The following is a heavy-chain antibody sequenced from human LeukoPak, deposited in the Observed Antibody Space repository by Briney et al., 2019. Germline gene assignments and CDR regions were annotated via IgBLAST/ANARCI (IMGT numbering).Heavy chain of an antibody. CDR3: ARAAGYSYDQLDY. Sequence: SETLSLTCTVSGGSISGYYWSWIRQSAGEGLEWIGRMYSSGSTDYNPSLKSRVTMSLDTSKNKFSLNLRSVTAADTAVYYCARAAGYSYDQLDYWGQGSMVTVSS. D-gene: IGHD5-12*01. CDR1: GGSISGYY. V-gene: IGHV4-4*07. CDR2: MYSSGST. J-gene: IGHJ4*02.